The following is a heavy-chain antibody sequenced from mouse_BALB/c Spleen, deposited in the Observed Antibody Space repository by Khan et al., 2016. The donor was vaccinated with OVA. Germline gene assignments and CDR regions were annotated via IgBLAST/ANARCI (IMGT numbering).Heavy chain of an antibody. D-gene: IGHD2-14*01. Sequence: EVPLQESGPSLVTPSQTLSLTCSVTGDSITSGYWNLIRKFPGNKLEYMGYISSSDSTFYNPSLKSRISITRDTSKNQYYLQLNSVTTEDTATYYCARWNYRYDGYFDYWGQGTTLTVSS. J-gene: IGHJ2*01. CDR1: GDSITSGY. V-gene: IGHV3-8*02. CDR2: ISSSDST. CDR3: ARWNYRYDGYFDY.